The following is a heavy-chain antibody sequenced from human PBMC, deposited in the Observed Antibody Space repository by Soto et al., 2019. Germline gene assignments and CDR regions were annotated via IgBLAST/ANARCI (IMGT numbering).Heavy chain of an antibody. J-gene: IGHJ6*02. CDR3: AKWAQTYNDFWSCLGPSGMDV. Sequence: QVQLVESGGGVVQPGRSLRLSCAASGFTFSSYGMHWVRQAPGKGLEWVAVISYDGRNKVYADSVKGRFTLSRDNSRNTVYLQMNSLRVDDTAVYYCAKWAQTYNDFWSCLGPSGMDVWGQGSTVTVSS. CDR1: GFTFSSYG. CDR2: ISYDGRNK. D-gene: IGHD3-3*01. V-gene: IGHV3-30*18.